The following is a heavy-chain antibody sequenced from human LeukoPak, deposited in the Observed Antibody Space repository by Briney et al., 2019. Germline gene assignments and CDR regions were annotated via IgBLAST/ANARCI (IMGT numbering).Heavy chain of an antibody. J-gene: IGHJ6*02. D-gene: IGHD3-16*01. V-gene: IGHV3-7*03. CDR1: GFAFSSYW. CDR2: INHNGNVN. CDR3: ARGGGLDV. Sequence: GSLRLSCAASGFAFSSYWMNWARQAPGKGLEWVASINHNGNVNYYVDSVKGRFTISRDNAKNSLYLQMSNLRAEDTAVYFCARGGGLDVWGQGATVTVSS.